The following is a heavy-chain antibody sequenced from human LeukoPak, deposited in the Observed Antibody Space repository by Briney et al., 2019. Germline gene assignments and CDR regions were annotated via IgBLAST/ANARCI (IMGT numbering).Heavy chain of an antibody. Sequence: PGGSLRLSCAAYGFTFSSKWMHWVRQAPGKGLVWVSRIDSDGSSTSYADSVKGRFTISRDNAKNTLYLQMNSLRADDTAVYYCAIRSSSISWTVDYWGQGTLVTVSS. CDR3: AIRSSSISWTVDY. CDR1: GFTFSSKW. J-gene: IGHJ4*02. V-gene: IGHV3-74*01. CDR2: IDSDGSST. D-gene: IGHD2-2*01.